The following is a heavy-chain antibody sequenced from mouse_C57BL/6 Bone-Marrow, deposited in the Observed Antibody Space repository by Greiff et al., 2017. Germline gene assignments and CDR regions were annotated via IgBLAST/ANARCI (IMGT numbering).Heavy chain of an antibody. Sequence: EVQLQQSGTVLARPGASVKMSCKTSGYTFTSYWMHWVKQRPGQGLEWIGAIYPGNSDTSYNQKFKGKAKLTAVTSASTAYMELSSLTNEDSAVYYCSYDGYCDWVWFAYWGQGTLVTVSA. CDR2: IYPGNSDT. V-gene: IGHV1-5*01. J-gene: IGHJ3*01. D-gene: IGHD2-3*01. CDR3: SYDGYCDWVWFAY. CDR1: GYTFTSYW.